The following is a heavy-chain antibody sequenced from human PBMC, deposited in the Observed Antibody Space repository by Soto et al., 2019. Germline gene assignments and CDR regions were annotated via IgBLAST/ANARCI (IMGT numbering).Heavy chain of an antibody. J-gene: IGHJ6*02. CDR2: FYYSEST. CDR3: ARLGGYCSSTSCYGYYGMDV. V-gene: IGHV4-39*01. Sequence: PSETLSLTSTVSGGSISRGPYSLGCIRPPPGGGLEWMGTFYYSESTYYNPSLESRVTISVDTSKNQFSLKVSSVTVADTAVYYCARLGGYCSSTSCYGYYGMDVWGQGTTVT. D-gene: IGHD2-2*01. CDR1: GGSISRGPYS.